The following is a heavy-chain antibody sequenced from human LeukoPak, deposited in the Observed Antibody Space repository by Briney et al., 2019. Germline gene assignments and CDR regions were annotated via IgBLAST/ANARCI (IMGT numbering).Heavy chain of an antibody. V-gene: IGHV1-2*02. CDR1: GYTFTGYY. CDR3: ARGLATYYYDSSGYYKP. Sequence: ASVKVSCKASGYTFTGYYMHWVRQAPGQGLEWMGWINPNSGGTNYAQKFQGRVTMTRDTSISTAYMELSRLRSEDTAVYYCARGLATYYYDSSGYYKPWGQGTLVTVSS. CDR2: INPNSGGT. D-gene: IGHD3-22*01. J-gene: IGHJ5*02.